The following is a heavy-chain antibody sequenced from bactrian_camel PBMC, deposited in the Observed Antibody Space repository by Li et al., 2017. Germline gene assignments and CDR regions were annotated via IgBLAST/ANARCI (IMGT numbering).Heavy chain of an antibody. Sequence: QVQLVESGGGSVQAGGSLRLTCTYSTYAYSSYCLGWFRQAPGKEREGVAAIDADDKISYTESVEGRFIISKDSAENMVYLQMNSLKPEDTAMYYCAAASPGSWYCAADEFNYWGQGTQVTVS. V-gene: IGHV3S26*01. J-gene: IGHJ4*01. CDR3: AAASPGSWYCAADEFNY. CDR2: IDADDKI. D-gene: IGHD6*01. CDR1: TYAYSSYC.